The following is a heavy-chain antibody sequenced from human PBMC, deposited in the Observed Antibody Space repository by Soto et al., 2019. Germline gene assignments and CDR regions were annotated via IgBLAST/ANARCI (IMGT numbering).Heavy chain of an antibody. CDR1: GGSISSSSYY. D-gene: IGHD1-26*01. CDR2: IYYSGST. J-gene: IGHJ4*02. V-gene: IGHV4-39*01. CDR3: ARHAPSRFLVGADFDY. Sequence: QLQLQESGPGLVKPSETLSLTCTVSGGSISSSSYYWGWIRQPPGKGLEWIGSIYYSGSTYYNPSLKSRVTISVDTSKNQFSLKLSSVTAADTAVYYCARHAPSRFLVGADFDYWGQGTLVTVSS.